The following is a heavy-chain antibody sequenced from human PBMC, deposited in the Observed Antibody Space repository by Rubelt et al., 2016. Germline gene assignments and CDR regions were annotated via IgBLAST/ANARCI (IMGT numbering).Heavy chain of an antibody. Sequence: GSSVKVSCKASGGTFSSYAISWVRQAPGQGLEWMGGFDPEDGETIYAQKFQGRVTMTTDTSTSTAYMELRSLRSDDTAVYYCARDSYRQQLVYYYYGMDVWGQGTTVTVSS. CDR1: GGTFSSYA. V-gene: IGHV1-69*05. CDR3: ARDSYRQQLVYYYYGMDV. J-gene: IGHJ6*02. D-gene: IGHD6-13*01. CDR2: FDPEDGET.